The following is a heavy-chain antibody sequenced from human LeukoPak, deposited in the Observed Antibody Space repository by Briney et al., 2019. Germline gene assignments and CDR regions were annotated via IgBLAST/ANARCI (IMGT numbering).Heavy chain of an antibody. D-gene: IGHD3-22*01. CDR3: ARGRYYYDRSLRHRDPYYFDY. J-gene: IGHJ4*02. V-gene: IGHV4-34*01. Sequence: SETLSLTCAVYGGSFSGYYWSWIRQPPGKGLEWIGEINHSGSTNYNPSLKSRVAISVDTSKNQFSPKLSSVTAADTAVYYCARGRYYYDRSLRHRDPYYFDYWGQGTLVTVSS. CDR2: INHSGST. CDR1: GGSFSGYY.